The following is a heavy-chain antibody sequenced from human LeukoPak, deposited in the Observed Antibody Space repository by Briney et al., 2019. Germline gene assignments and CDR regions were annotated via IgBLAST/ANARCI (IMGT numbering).Heavy chain of an antibody. V-gene: IGHV3-23*01. Sequence: QPGGSLRLSCAASGFTFSSYAMSWVRQAPGKGLEWVSAISGSGGSTYYADSVKGRFTISRDNSKNTLYLQMNSLRAEDTAVYDCAKGFYGSGSYYDFDYWGQGTLVTVSS. CDR2: ISGSGGST. CDR1: GFTFSSYA. D-gene: IGHD3-10*01. J-gene: IGHJ4*02. CDR3: AKGFYGSGSYYDFDY.